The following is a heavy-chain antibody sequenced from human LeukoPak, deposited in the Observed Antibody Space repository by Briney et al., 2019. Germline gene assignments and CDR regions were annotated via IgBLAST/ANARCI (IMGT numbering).Heavy chain of an antibody. D-gene: IGHD2-21*02. V-gene: IGHV3-74*01. CDR3: ATVFDF. CDR1: GFTFSSYG. Sequence: QPGGSLRLSCAASGFTFSSYGMHWVRQAPGKGLEWVSRIDDVGSGTSYADSVKGRFTISRDDAKNTVYLQMNSLRAEDTAVYYCATVFDFWGQGTLVTVSS. CDR2: IDDVGSGT. J-gene: IGHJ5*01.